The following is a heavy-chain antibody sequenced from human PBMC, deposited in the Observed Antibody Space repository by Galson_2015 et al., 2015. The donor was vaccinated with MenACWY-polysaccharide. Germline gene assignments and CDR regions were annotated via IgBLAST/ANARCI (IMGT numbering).Heavy chain of an antibody. CDR2: INSDGSTT. Sequence: SLRLSCAASGFTFSSYWMHWVRQAPGKGLVWVSRINSDGSTTSYADSVNGRFTISRDNARNTLYLQMNSLRAEDTAVYYCARSFVSSGNNYGYYYYGMDVWGQGTTVTVSS. D-gene: IGHD5-18*01. J-gene: IGHJ6*02. CDR1: GFTFSSYW. CDR3: ARSFVSSGNNYGYYYYGMDV. V-gene: IGHV3-74*01.